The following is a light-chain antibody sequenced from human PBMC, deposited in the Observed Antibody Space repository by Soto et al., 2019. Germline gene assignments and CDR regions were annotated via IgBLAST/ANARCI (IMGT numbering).Light chain of an antibody. CDR1: SSDVGPYNY. J-gene: IGLJ1*01. V-gene: IGLV2-14*01. CDR2: EVS. CDR3: STYISSSSPYV. Sequence: SVLTQPSSVSGSPGQSITISHTGTSSDVGPYNYVSWYQQYPGKAPKLMIYEVSNRPSGVSNRFSGSKSGNTASLTISGLQAEDEFDYYYSTYISSSSPYVFGTGTKVTVL.